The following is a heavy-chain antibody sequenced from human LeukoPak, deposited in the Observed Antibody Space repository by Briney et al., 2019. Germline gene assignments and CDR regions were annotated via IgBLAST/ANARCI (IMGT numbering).Heavy chain of an antibody. D-gene: IGHD3-22*01. V-gene: IGHV4-39*01. CDR2: IYYSGST. Sequence: SETLSLXCNVLGGSIRSSNYYWGWIRQPPGKGLEWIGSIYYSGSTYYNPSLKSRGTMSVDTSNNQFSLKLTSATATDTAVYYCVRLFYYDSRGPPSWGQGTLVTVSS. CDR1: GGSIRSSNYY. J-gene: IGHJ5*02. CDR3: VRLFYYDSRGPPS.